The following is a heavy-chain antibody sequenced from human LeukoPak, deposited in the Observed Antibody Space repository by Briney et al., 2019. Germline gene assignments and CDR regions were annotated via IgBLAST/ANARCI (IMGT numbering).Heavy chain of an antibody. Sequence: GASVKVSCKASGGTFSSYAISWVRQAPGQGLEWMGGIIPIFGTANYAQKFQGRVTITADESTSTAYMELSSLRSEDTAVYYCARAEDGDPSYYYYMDVWGKGTTVTISS. V-gene: IGHV1-69*13. CDR1: GGTFSSYA. D-gene: IGHD4-17*01. CDR2: IIPIFGTA. J-gene: IGHJ6*03. CDR3: ARAEDGDPSYYYYMDV.